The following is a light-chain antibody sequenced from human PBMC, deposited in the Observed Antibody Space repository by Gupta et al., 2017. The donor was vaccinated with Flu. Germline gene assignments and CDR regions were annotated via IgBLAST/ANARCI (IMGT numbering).Light chain of an antibody. CDR3: QSADSSGTSYWV. Sequence: SYELTPPPSVSVSPGQTARITCPGDALPKQYAYWYQQKPGQAPVLVIYKDSERPPGITERVSGSSSGTTVTLTISXVXEEDEAXYYCQSADSSGTSYWVFGGGTKLTVL. CDR1: ALPKQY. V-gene: IGLV3-25*02. J-gene: IGLJ3*02. CDR2: KDS.